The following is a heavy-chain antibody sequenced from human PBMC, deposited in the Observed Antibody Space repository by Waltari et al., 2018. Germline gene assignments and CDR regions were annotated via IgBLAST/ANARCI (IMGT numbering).Heavy chain of an antibody. CDR2: ISPILGIA. CDR3: ARGSSGSYYRPHYYYYGMDV. V-gene: IGHV1-69*02. CDR1: GGTFSSYT. Sequence: QVQLVQSGAEVKKPGSSVKVSCKASGGTFSSYTISWVRQAPGQGLEWMGRISPILGIANYEQKVQGRVTITATKSTSTAYMELSSLRSEDTAVCYCARGSSGSYYRPHYYYYGMDVWGQGTTVTVSS. D-gene: IGHD3-10*01. J-gene: IGHJ6*02.